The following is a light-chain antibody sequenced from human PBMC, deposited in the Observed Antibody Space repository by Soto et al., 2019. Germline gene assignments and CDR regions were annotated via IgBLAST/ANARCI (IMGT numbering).Light chain of an antibody. CDR3: QQDDSWPRT. CDR2: GAS. Sequence: EIVRTQSPATLSVSPRESATLSCSASQSVSSNLAWYQQMPGQAPRLLIYGASTRATGIPARFSGSGSGTEFTLTISSRQSEDFATYFCQQDDSWPRTFGQGTKVEIK. V-gene: IGKV3-15*01. CDR1: QSVSSN. J-gene: IGKJ1*01.